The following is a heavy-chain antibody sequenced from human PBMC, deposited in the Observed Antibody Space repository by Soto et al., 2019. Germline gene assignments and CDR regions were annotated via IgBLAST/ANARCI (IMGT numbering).Heavy chain of an antibody. CDR1: GGSLGTPNW. CDR3: ARRKLRFLEWTLGPFDS. CDR2: IYETGHT. Sequence: QVQLRETGPGLVKPSGTLSLICSGSGGSLGTPNWWRRVRQSPGQRLQWIGDIYETGHTRYNPSLQSRLTSAVDESKTQFSLKLASVTAADTAVYYCARRKLRFLEWTLGPFDSWGQGNLVSVSS. D-gene: IGHD3-3*01. J-gene: IGHJ4*02. V-gene: IGHV4-4*02.